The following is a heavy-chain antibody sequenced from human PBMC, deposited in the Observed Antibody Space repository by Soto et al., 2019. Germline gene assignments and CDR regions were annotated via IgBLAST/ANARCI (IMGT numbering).Heavy chain of an antibody. CDR3: ATRWDDVSPLKD. CDR1: GGSFSGYY. J-gene: IGHJ4*02. D-gene: IGHD1-26*01. Sequence: PSETLSLTCAVYGGSFSGYYWTWIRQPPGTGLEWIGEINHSGSTNYNPSLKSRVTISVDTSKNTLYLQMSILRPEDTAVYYCATRWDDVSPLKDWGPGTLVTVSS. CDR2: INHSGST. V-gene: IGHV4-34*01.